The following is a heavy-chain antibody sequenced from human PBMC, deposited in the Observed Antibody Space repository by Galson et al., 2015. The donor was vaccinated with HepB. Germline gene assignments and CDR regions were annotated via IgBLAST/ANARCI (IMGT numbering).Heavy chain of an antibody. Sequence: SLRLSCAASGFTFSSYGMHWVRQAPGKGLEWVAVISYDGSNKYYADSVKGRFTISRDNSKNTLYLQMNSLRAEDTAVYYCAKASDYGDYHFDYWGQGTLVTVSS. D-gene: IGHD4-17*01. V-gene: IGHV3-30*18. J-gene: IGHJ4*02. CDR3: AKASDYGDYHFDY. CDR1: GFTFSSYG. CDR2: ISYDGSNK.